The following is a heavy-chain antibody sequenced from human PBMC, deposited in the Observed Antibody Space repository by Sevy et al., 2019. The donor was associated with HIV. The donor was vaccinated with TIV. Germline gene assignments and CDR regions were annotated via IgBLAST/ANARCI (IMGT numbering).Heavy chain of an antibody. J-gene: IGHJ6*02. CDR3: ARATRAKNDFWSGFWNYYYGMDV. CDR2: IIPIFGTA. Sequence: ASVKVSCKASGGTFSSYAISWVRQAPGQGLEWMGGIIPIFGTANYAQKFQGRVTITADESTSTAYMELSSLRSEDTAVYYCARATRAKNDFWSGFWNYYYGMDVWGQGTTVTVSS. D-gene: IGHD3-3*01. V-gene: IGHV1-69*13. CDR1: GGTFSSYA.